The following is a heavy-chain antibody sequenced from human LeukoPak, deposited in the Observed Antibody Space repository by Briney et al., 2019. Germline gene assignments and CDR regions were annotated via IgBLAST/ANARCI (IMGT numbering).Heavy chain of an antibody. CDR2: ISGSGGST. Sequence: GGSLRLSCAASGCTFSSYAMSWVRQAPGKGLEWVSAISGSGGSTYYADSVKGRFTISRDNSKNTLNLQMNSLRAEDTALYYGAKETYYYDSSGYSAWGQGTLVTVSS. CDR1: GCTFSSYA. D-gene: IGHD3-22*01. V-gene: IGHV3-23*01. J-gene: IGHJ5*02. CDR3: AKETYYYDSSGYSA.